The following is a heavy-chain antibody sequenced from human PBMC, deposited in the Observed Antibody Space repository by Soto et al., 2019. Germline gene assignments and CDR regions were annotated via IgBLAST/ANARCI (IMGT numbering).Heavy chain of an antibody. CDR3: ARDRDSSGYYYFSDFDY. CDR1: GYTFIRYG. D-gene: IGHD3-22*01. CDR2: ISPYNDYT. Sequence: ASVKVSCKASGYTFIRYGITWVRQAPGQSLEWVGWISPYNDYTEYAHKFHGRFTLTTDTSSRTFTLALRGLSFDDTAVYYCARDRDSSGYYYFSDFDYWGQGTLVT. V-gene: IGHV1-18*01. J-gene: IGHJ4*02.